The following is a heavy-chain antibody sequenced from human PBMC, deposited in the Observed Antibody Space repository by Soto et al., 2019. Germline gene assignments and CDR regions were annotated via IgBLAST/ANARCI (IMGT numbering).Heavy chain of an antibody. CDR2: IDPSDSYT. CDR1: GYSFTSYW. Sequence: RGSLKISCKGSGYSFTSYWISWVRQMPGKGLEWMGRIDPSDSYTNYSPSFQGHVTISADKSISTAYLQWSSLKASDTAMYYCARPQAPRAGMDVWGQGTTVTVSS. D-gene: IGHD1-26*01. V-gene: IGHV5-10-1*01. J-gene: IGHJ6*02. CDR3: ARPQAPRAGMDV.